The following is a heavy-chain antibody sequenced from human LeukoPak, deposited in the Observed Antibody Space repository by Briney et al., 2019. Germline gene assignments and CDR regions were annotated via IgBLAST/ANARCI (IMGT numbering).Heavy chain of an antibody. Sequence: SETLSLTCTVSGGSISSGSYYWRWIPQPGGKGLEWIGRIYTSGSTNYNPSLKSRVTISVDTTKNQYSLKLSYVTAADTAVYYCARDRGSSWPYYYYYMDVWGKGTTVTVAS. D-gene: IGHD6-13*01. CDR1: GGSISSGSYY. V-gene: IGHV4-61*02. CDR3: ARDRGSSWPYYYYYMDV. CDR2: IYTSGST. J-gene: IGHJ6*03.